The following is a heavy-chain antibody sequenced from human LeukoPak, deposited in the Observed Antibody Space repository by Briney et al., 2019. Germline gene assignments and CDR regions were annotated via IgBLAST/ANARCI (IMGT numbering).Heavy chain of an antibody. CDR1: GFTFSSYA. CDR2: ISGSGGST. D-gene: IGHD3-22*01. V-gene: IGHV3-23*01. Sequence: GGSLRLSCAASGFTFSSYAMSWVRQAPGKGLEWVSAISGSGGSTYYADSVKGRFTISRDNAKNSLYLQMNSLRAEDTAVYYCASVIVVDSFDYWGQGTLVTVSS. J-gene: IGHJ4*02. CDR3: ASVIVVDSFDY.